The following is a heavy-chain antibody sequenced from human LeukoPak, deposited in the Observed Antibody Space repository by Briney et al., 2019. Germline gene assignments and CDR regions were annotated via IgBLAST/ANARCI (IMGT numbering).Heavy chain of an antibody. CDR1: GFTFNIYA. D-gene: IGHD3-22*01. J-gene: IGHJ4*02. V-gene: IGHV3-23*01. Sequence: GGSLRLSCAASGFTFNIYAMSWVRQAPGKGLEWVSAISGSGGSTYYADSVKGRFTISRDNSKNTLYLQMNSLRAEDTAVYYCAKDHYDSSGYQNDFDYWGQGTLVTVSS. CDR3: AKDHYDSSGYQNDFDY. CDR2: ISGSGGST.